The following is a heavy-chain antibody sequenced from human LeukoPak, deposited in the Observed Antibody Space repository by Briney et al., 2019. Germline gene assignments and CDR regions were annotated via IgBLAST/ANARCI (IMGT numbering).Heavy chain of an antibody. D-gene: IGHD7-27*01. CDR3: ARDLNWGFDY. V-gene: IGHV3-48*01. Sequence: GGSLRLSCAASGFTFSTYGMNWVRQAPMKGLEWVSHINGDSGLIDYAGSVRGRLTISRDNAQNSLYLQMNSLRAEDTAVYYCARDLNWGFDYWGQGILVTVSS. J-gene: IGHJ4*02. CDR1: GFTFSTYG. CDR2: INGDSGLI.